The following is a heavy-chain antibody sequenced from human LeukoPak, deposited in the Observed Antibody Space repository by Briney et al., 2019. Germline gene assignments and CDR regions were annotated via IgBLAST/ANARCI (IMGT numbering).Heavy chain of an antibody. CDR2: ITSSGSYI. Sequence: GGSLRLSCAASGFTFSNYSMNWVRQAPGKGLEWVSSITSSGSYIYYTDSVKGRFTLSRDNSKNTLYLQMSSLRAQDTAVYYCAKNRGTGTAFYDYWGQGTLVTVSS. CDR1: GFTFSNYS. J-gene: IGHJ4*02. CDR3: AKNRGTGTAFYDY. V-gene: IGHV3-21*04. D-gene: IGHD2/OR15-2a*01.